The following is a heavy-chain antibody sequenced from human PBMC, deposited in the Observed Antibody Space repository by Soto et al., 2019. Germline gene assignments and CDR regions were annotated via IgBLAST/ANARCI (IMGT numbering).Heavy chain of an antibody. J-gene: IGHJ6*02. D-gene: IGHD6-6*01. V-gene: IGHV4-34*01. CDR2: INHSGST. Sequence: SETLSLTCAVYGGSFSGYYWSWIRQPPGKGLEWIGEINHSGSTNYNPSLKSRVTISVDTSKNQFSLKLSSVTAADTAVYYCARVSYRDSSSSGLPYGYYYYYGMDVWGQGTTVTVSS. CDR3: ARVSYRDSSSSGLPYGYYYYYGMDV. CDR1: GGSFSGYY.